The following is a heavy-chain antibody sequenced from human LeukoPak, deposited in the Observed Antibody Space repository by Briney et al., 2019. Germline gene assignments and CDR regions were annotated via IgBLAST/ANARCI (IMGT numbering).Heavy chain of an antibody. Sequence: SETLSLTCAVYGGSFSGYYWSWTRQPPGKGLEWIGEINHSGSTNYNPSLKSRVTISVDTSKNQFSLKLSSVTAADTAVYYCARGTYDFWSGDYYYGMDVWGQGTTVTVSS. D-gene: IGHD3-3*01. CDR2: INHSGST. V-gene: IGHV4-34*01. CDR1: GGSFSGYY. J-gene: IGHJ6*02. CDR3: ARGTYDFWSGDYYYGMDV.